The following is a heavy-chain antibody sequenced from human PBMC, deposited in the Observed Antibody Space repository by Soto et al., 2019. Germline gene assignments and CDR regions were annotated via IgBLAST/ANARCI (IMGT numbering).Heavy chain of an antibody. V-gene: IGHV4-30-4*01. Sequence: KPSETLSLTCTVSGGSISSGDYYWSWIRQPPGKGLEWIGHIYYSGSTYYNPSLKSRVTISVDTSKNQFSLKLSSVTAADTAVYYCAGESACYGSSTSCYNWFDPWGQGTLVTVS. CDR3: AGESACYGSSTSCYNWFDP. CDR1: GGSISSGDYY. D-gene: IGHD2-2*01. CDR2: IYYSGST. J-gene: IGHJ5*02.